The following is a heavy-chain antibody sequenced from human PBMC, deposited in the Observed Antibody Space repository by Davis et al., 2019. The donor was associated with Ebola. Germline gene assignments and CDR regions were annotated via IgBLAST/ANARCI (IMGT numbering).Heavy chain of an antibody. J-gene: IGHJ4*01. CDR2: MNPNSGNT. CDR3: ARRVGARSGFDY. V-gene: IGHV1-8*01. CDR1: GYTFTTYD. Sequence: ASVKVSCKTSGYTFTTYDINWVRQATGQGLEWMGWMNPNSGNTGYAQQFQDRITMTRNISTGTAYMDLNSLRSEDTAVYYCARRVGARSGFDYWGQGTLVTVSS. D-gene: IGHD1-26*01.